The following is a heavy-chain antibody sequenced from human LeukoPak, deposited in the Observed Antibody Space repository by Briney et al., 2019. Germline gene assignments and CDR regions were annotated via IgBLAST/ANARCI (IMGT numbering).Heavy chain of an antibody. D-gene: IGHD1-14*01. CDR1: GGSISSSNW. J-gene: IGHJ5*02. Sequence: PSETLSLTCAVPGGSISSSNWWSWVRQPPGKGLEWIGEIYHSGRTNYNPSLKSRVTISVDKSKNQFSLKLSSVTADDTAVYYCARGAIGSNRNLWSGQSLNWFDPWGQGTLVTVSS. CDR3: ARGAIGSNRNLWSGQSLNWFDP. CDR2: IYHSGRT. V-gene: IGHV4-4*02.